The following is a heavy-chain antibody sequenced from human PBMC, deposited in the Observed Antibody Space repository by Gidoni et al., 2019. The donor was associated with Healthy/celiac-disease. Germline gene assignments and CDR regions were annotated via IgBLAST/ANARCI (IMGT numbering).Heavy chain of an antibody. D-gene: IGHD2-15*01. CDR1: GFTFSSYA. CDR3: AKAPPSVVAATKSWVDY. J-gene: IGHJ4*02. Sequence: EVQLLESGGGLVQPGGSLRLPGAASGFTFSSYAMSWVRQAPGKGLEWVSAISGRGGSTYYADSVKGRFTISRDNSKNTLYLQMNSLRAEDTAVYYCAKAPPSVVAATKSWVDYWGQGTLVTVSS. V-gene: IGHV3-23*01. CDR2: ISGRGGST.